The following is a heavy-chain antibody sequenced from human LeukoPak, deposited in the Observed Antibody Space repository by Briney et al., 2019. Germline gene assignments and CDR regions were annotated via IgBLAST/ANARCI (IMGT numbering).Heavy chain of an antibody. CDR2: INHSGST. Sequence: SETLSLTCAVYGGSFSGYYWRWIRQPPGKGLEWIGEINHSGSTNYNPSLKSRVTISVDTSKNQFSLKLSSVNAADTAVYYCARRGRGFSEGYGMDVWGKGTTVTVSS. CDR1: GGSFSGYY. V-gene: IGHV4-34*01. J-gene: IGHJ6*04. D-gene: IGHD3-10*01. CDR3: ARRGRGFSEGYGMDV.